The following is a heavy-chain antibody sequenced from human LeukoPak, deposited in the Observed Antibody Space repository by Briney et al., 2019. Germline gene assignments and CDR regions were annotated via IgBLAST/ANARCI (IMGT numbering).Heavy chain of an antibody. V-gene: IGHV4-30-4*01. CDR2: IYYSGST. CDR3: ARVLPYYDFWSGSGWFDP. J-gene: IGHJ5*02. Sequence: SETLSLTCTVSGGSISSGDYYWSWIRQPPGKGLEWIGYIYYSGSTYYNPSLKSRVTISVDTSKNQFSLKLSSVTAADTAVYYCARVLPYYDFWSGSGWFDPWGQGTLVTVSS. CDR1: GGSISSGDYY. D-gene: IGHD3-3*01.